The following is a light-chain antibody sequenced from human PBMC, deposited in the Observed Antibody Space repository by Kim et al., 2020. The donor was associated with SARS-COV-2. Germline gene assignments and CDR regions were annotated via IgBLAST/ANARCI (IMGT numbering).Light chain of an antibody. CDR3: QQFGRT. J-gene: IGKJ1*01. Sequence: EIVLTQSPGTLSLSPGERATLSCRARQSVRSNYLTWYQQRPGQAPRLLIYGTSNRATGIPDRFSGSGSGTDFTLTISRLEPEDFAVYYCQQFGRTFGQGTKVEIK. V-gene: IGKV3-20*01. CDR1: QSVRSNY. CDR2: GTS.